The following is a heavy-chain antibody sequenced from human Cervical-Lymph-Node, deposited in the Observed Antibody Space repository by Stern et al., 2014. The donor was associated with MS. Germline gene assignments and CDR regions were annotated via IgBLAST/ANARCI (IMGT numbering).Heavy chain of an antibody. CDR1: GYTFTSYG. V-gene: IGHV1-18*04. CDR2: ISAYNGNT. CDR3: ARGNYGSGSYLYYYYYYGMDV. D-gene: IGHD3-10*01. J-gene: IGHJ6*02. Sequence: DQLVESGAEVKKPGASVKVSCKASGYTFTSYGISWVRQAPGQGLEWMGWISAYNGNTNYAQKLQGRVTMTTDTSTSTAYMELRSLRSDDTAVYYCARGNYGSGSYLYYYYYYGMDVWGQGTTVTVSS.